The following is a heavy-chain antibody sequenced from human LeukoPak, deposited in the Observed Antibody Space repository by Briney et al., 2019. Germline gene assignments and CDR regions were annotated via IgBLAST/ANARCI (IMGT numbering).Heavy chain of an antibody. V-gene: IGHV3-23*01. Sequence: GGSLRLSCAASGFTFSIYAVSWVRQAPGKGREWVSAISGSGGRTYYADSVKGRFTISRDNSKNTLYLQMNSLRAEDTAVYYCAKDDLYHGMDVWGQGTTVTVSS. CDR2: ISGSGGRT. J-gene: IGHJ6*02. CDR3: AKDDLYHGMDV. CDR1: GFTFSIYA.